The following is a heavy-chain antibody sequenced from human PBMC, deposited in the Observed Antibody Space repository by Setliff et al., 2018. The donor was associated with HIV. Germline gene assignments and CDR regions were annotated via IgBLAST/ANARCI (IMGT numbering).Heavy chain of an antibody. Sequence: LSLTCAVSGYSISSGYYWGWIRQPPGKGLEWVAGISWDGIKTTYGDSVRGRFTISRDNVEKSVYLQMNRLRNEDTARYYCARDHYLGLDYWGQGSLVTVSS. CDR2: ISWDGIKT. D-gene: IGHD7-27*01. CDR1: GYSISSGYY. CDR3: ARDHYLGLDY. V-gene: IGHV3-11*05. J-gene: IGHJ4*02.